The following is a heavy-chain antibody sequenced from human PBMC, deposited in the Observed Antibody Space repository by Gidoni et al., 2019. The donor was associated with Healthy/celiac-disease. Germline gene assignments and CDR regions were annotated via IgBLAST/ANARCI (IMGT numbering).Heavy chain of an antibody. V-gene: IGHV4-31*03. Sequence: QVQLQESGPGLVKPSQTLSLTCTVSGGSISSGGYYWSWIRQHPGKGLEWIGYIYYSGSTYYNPSLKSRVTISVDTYKNQFSLKLSSVTAADTAVYYCARGRCSGGSCYSGFDYWGQGTLVTVSS. CDR2: IYYSGST. CDR3: ARGRCSGGSCYSGFDY. CDR1: GGSISSGGYY. D-gene: IGHD2-15*01. J-gene: IGHJ4*02.